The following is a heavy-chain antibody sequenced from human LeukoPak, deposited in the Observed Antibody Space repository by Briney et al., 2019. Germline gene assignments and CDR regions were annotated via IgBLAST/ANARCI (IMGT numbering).Heavy chain of an antibody. V-gene: IGHV1-69*13. CDR3: ARDRAIYYDFWSGPYGMDV. CDR2: IIPIFGTA. Sequence: ASVKVSCKASGGTFSNSAISWVRQAPGQGLEWMGGIIPIFGTAKYAQKFQGRVTITADESTSIVYMKLSSLRSEDTAVYYCARDRAIYYDFWSGPYGMDVWGQGTTVTVSS. CDR1: GGTFSNSA. J-gene: IGHJ6*02. D-gene: IGHD3-3*01.